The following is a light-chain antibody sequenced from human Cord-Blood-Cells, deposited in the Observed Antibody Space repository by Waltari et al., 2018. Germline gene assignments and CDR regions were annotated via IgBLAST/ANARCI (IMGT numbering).Light chain of an antibody. CDR2: EDN. CDR3: QSYDSSNRV. CDR1: SGSIASNY. V-gene: IGLV6-57*01. Sequence: RSSGSIASNYVQWYQQRPGSSPTTVIYEDNQRPSGVPDRFSGSIDSSSNSASLTISGLKTEDEADYYCQSYDSSNRVFGGGTKLTVL. J-gene: IGLJ3*02.